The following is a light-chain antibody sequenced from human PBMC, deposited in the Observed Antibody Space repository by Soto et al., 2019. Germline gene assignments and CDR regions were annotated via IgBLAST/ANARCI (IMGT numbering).Light chain of an antibody. Sequence: QSVLTQPPSVSAAPGQKVTIYCSGSSSNIGNNYVSWYQQLPGTAPKLLIYENNHRPSGIPDRFSASKSGTSATLGITGLQTGDEADYYCGTWDSSLSAVVFGGGTKRTVL. CDR2: ENN. CDR3: GTWDSSLSAVV. J-gene: IGLJ2*01. CDR1: SSNIGNNY. V-gene: IGLV1-51*02.